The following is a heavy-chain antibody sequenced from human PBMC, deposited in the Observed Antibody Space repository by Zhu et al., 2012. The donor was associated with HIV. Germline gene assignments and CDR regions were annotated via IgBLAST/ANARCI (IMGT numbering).Heavy chain of an antibody. CDR2: TSSSGRV. Sequence: QVQLNSGRRTVEALGDPVPLLRCLRWVLQSYSWTWFRQPPGKSLEWIGETSSSGRVNYNPSLRSRLTISVDTSKNQFYLKIRSMTAADTAVYYCARGHSPDYYDVDAYPFAFDSWGQGTLVTVS. D-gene: IGHD3-16*01. V-gene: IGHV4-34*02. J-gene: IGHJ4*02. CDR3: ARGHSPDYYDVDAYPFAFDS. CDR1: WVLQSYS.